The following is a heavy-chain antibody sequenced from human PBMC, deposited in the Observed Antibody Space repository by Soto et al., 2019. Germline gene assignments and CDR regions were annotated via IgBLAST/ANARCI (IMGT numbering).Heavy chain of an antibody. CDR1: GGTFSSYA. D-gene: IGHD1-26*01. CDR3: AGPRIVGATRAFDI. Sequence: SVKVSCKASGGTFSSYAIIWVRQALGQGLEWMGGIIPIFGTANYAQKFQGRVTITADESTSTAYMELSSLRSEDTAVYYCAGPRIVGATRAFDIWGQGTMVTVSS. CDR2: IIPIFGTA. V-gene: IGHV1-69*13. J-gene: IGHJ3*02.